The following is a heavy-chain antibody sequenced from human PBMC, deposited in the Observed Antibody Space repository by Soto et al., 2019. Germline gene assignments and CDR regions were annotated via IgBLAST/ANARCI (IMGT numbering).Heavy chain of an antibody. J-gene: IGHJ6*01. CDR2: IIAHNGNT. Sequence: VKVSCKASGYTFTSYGISWVRQAPGQGLEWMGWIIAHNGNTDYAQKLQGIVTMTTGTSASTAHMGLRSQGSDDTAVYYRAGFNTGSITLFYGMGVRGQRATVTLSS. D-gene: IGHD3-10*01. CDR3: AGFNTGSITLFYGMGV. CDR1: GYTFTSYG. V-gene: IGHV1-18*01.